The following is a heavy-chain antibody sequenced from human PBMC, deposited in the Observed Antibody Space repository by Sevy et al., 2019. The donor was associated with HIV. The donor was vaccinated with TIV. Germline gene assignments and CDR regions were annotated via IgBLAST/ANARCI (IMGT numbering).Heavy chain of an antibody. J-gene: IGHJ6*02. CDR2: IKSEFDGGAI. V-gene: IGHV3-15*01. D-gene: IGHD5-12*01. CDR3: ITDPAYRGYDEEVINYYFYGMDV. Sequence: GSLRLSCTASGFTFSSAWMSWVRQAPGKGLEWVGRIKSEFDGGAIDYAAPVKGRFTISREDSKNTVYLPMNSLKTEDTAVYYCITDPAYRGYDEEVINYYFYGMDVWGQGTTVTVSS. CDR1: GFTFSSAW.